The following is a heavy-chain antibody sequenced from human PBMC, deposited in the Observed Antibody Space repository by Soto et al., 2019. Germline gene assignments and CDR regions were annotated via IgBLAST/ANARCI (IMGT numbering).Heavy chain of an antibody. CDR2: INSDGSTT. Sequence: HPGGCLRLSCAASGFTFSSYWMHWVRQAPGKGLVWLSRINSDGSTTTYADSVKGRFTISRDNAKNTLYLQMNSLRVEDTAVYYCARAPIEGYNWGRGTLVTVSS. CDR1: GFTFSSYW. J-gene: IGHJ4*02. CDR3: ARAPIEGYN. D-gene: IGHD2-2*02. V-gene: IGHV3-74*01.